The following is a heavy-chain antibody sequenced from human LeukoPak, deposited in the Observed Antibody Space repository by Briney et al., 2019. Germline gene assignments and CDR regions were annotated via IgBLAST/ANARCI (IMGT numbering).Heavy chain of an antibody. V-gene: IGHV1-8*01. Sequence: GASVKVSCKASGYTFTSYDINWVRQATGQGLEWMGWMSPNSGITGYAQKFQGRVTMTRNTAISTAYMELSSLRSVDTAVYYCVRTPPNWGADYWGQGTLVTVSS. D-gene: IGHD7-27*01. CDR3: VRTPPNWGADY. CDR2: MSPNSGIT. J-gene: IGHJ4*02. CDR1: GYTFTSYD.